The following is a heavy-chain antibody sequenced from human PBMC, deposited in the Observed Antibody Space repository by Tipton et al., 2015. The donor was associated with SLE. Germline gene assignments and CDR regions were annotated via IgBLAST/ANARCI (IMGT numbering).Heavy chain of an antibody. V-gene: IGHV4-39*01. CDR1: GRSISSFY. CDR3: ARRSLAFDV. CDR2: CFYSGGT. J-gene: IGHJ4*02. Sequence: TLSLTCTVSGRSISSFYWSWVRQPPGRGLEWIGNCFYSGGTYYNPSLKSRVTISVDTSKNQFFLRLNSVTAADTAVYYCARRSLAFDVWGQGTLVTVSS. D-gene: IGHD3-10*01.